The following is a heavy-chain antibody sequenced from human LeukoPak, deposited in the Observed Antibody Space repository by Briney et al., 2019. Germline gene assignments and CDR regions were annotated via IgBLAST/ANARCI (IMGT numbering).Heavy chain of an antibody. CDR3: ARDRGSSGWFSDYYGMDV. CDR2: IYPRDGST. D-gene: IGHD6-19*01. Sequence: ASVKVSCKASGYTFTSNYIHWVRQAPGQGLEWMGMIYPRDGSTSYAQKFQGRVTVTRDTSTSTVHMELSGLRSEDTAVYYCARDRGSSGWFSDYYGMDVWGQGTTVTVSS. V-gene: IGHV1-46*01. J-gene: IGHJ6*02. CDR1: GYTFTSNY.